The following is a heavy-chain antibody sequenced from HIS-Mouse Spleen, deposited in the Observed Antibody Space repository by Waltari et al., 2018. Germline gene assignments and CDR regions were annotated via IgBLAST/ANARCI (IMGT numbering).Heavy chain of an antibody. CDR3: AREIPYSSSWYDWYFDL. V-gene: IGHV4-39*07. Sequence: QLQLQESGPGLVKPSETLSLTCTVSGGSISSSSYYWGWIRQPPGKGLEWIGSIYYSGSTYSNPSHKGRVTISVDTSKNQFSLKLSSVTAADTAVYYCAREIPYSSSWYDWYFDLWGRGTLVTVSS. J-gene: IGHJ2*01. CDR2: IYYSGST. CDR1: GGSISSSSYY. D-gene: IGHD6-13*01.